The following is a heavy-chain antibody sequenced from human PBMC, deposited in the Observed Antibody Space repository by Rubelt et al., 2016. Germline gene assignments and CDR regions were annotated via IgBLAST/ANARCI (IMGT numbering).Heavy chain of an antibody. CDR2: ISGFGTTI. CDR3: ARVRGTYGYAMDY. Sequence: VQLLESGGGLVQPGGSLSLSCAASGFTFSDYYMSWIRQAPGKGLEWISYISGFGTTIYYADSVKGRFTISRDNAKNSLYLQMKSLRAEDTAVYYCARVRGTYGYAMDYWGQGTLVTVSS. CDR1: GFTFSDYY. D-gene: IGHD5-12*01. V-gene: IGHV3-11*04. J-gene: IGHJ4*02.